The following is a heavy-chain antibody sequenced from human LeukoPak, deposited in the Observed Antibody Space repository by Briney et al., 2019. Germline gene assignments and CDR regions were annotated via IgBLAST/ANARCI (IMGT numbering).Heavy chain of an antibody. D-gene: IGHD2-15*01. Sequence: SETLSLTCTASGGSISNFYWSWIRQPSGKGLEWIGYIHYSGSTNYTPSLKSRVTISLDTSKNQFSLKLTSVTAADTAVYYCATHPPRVCTGGSCSDYWGQGTLVTVSS. CDR1: GGSISNFY. CDR2: IHYSGST. V-gene: IGHV4-59*01. CDR3: ATHPPRVCTGGSCSDY. J-gene: IGHJ4*02.